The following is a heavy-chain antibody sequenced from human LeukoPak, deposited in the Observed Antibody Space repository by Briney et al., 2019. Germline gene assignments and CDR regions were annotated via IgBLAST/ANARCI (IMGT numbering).Heavy chain of an antibody. CDR3: AKGQYDSSAYFDY. CDR1: GFTFSSYA. V-gene: IGHV3-23*01. Sequence: GGSLRLSCAASGFTFSSYAMSWARQAPGKGLEWVSAISGSGGSTYYADSVKGRFTISRDNAKNSLYLQMNSLRAEDTVLYYCAKGQYDSSAYFDYWGQGTLVTVSS. D-gene: IGHD3-22*01. CDR2: ISGSGGST. J-gene: IGHJ4*02.